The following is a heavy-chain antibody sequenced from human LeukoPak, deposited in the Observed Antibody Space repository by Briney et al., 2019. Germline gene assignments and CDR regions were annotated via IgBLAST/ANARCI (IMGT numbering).Heavy chain of an antibody. CDR1: GYTLTELS. CDR3: ATELPLPGSRLDAFDI. Sequence: GASVKVSCKVSGYTLTELSMHWVRQAPGKGLEWVGGFDPEDGETIYAQKFQGRVTMTEDTSTDTAYMELSSLRSEDTAVYYCATELPLPGSRLDAFDIWGQGTMVTVSS. J-gene: IGHJ3*02. V-gene: IGHV1-24*01. D-gene: IGHD6-6*01. CDR2: FDPEDGET.